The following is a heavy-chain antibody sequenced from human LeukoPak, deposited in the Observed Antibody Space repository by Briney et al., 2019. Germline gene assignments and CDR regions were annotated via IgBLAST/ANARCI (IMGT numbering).Heavy chain of an antibody. D-gene: IGHD3-3*01. Sequence: PGGSLRLSCEASGFTFTDAWMSWVRQPPGKRLEWVGRIKAKTDGGTTDYPAPVKGRFTISRDESKNTLYLQMNSLKTEDTAVYYCTTAGDFWGNDYWGQGTLVTVSS. V-gene: IGHV3-15*01. CDR3: TTAGDFWGNDY. CDR2: IKAKTDGGTT. J-gene: IGHJ4*02. CDR1: GFTFTDAW.